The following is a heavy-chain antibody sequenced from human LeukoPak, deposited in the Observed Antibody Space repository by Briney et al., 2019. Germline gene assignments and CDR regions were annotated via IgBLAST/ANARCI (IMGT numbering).Heavy chain of an antibody. CDR2: ISSSSSYI. CDR1: GFTFSSYA. V-gene: IGHV3-21*01. CDR3: ARAPSEIGGYYPEYFRH. D-gene: IGHD3-22*01. Sequence: GGSLRLSCAASGFTFSSYAMSWVRQAPGKGLEWVSSISSSSSYIYYADSVKGRFTISRDNAKNSLYLQMNSLRAEDTAVYYCARAPSEIGGYYPEYFRHWGQGTLVIVSS. J-gene: IGHJ1*01.